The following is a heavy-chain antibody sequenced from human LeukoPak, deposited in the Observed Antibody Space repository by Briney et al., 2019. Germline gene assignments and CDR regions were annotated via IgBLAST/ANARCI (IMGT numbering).Heavy chain of an antibody. CDR2: INPSGDST. J-gene: IGHJ4*02. CDR3: ARGLSGYYDSSGYYYSTYHFDY. D-gene: IGHD3-22*01. CDR1: GSSFINYY. Sequence: GASVKVSCKSSGSSFINYYINWVRQAPGQGLEWMGRINPSGDSTRFAQSLQGRLTMTRDMSTSTVYMELNSLRSEDTAVYYCARGLSGYYDSSGYYYSTYHFDYWGQGTLVTVSS. V-gene: IGHV1-46*04.